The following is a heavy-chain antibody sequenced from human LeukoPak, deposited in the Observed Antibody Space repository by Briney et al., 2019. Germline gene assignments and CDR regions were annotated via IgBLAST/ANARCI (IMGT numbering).Heavy chain of an antibody. CDR3: ARGSIMLSV. V-gene: IGHV3-23*01. D-gene: IGHD2-21*01. J-gene: IGHJ4*02. Sequence: GGSLRLSCAATGFTFTDYAMSWVRQAQGKGLEWVSSISRSGSTTYYADSVKGRFTFSRDNSKNTLDLQMDSLRVEDTVRYYCARGSIMLSVGGQGTLVTVTS. CDR1: GFTFTDYA. CDR2: ISRSGSTT.